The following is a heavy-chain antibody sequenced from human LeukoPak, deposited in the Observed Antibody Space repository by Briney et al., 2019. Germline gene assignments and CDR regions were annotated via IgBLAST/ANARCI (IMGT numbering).Heavy chain of an antibody. CDR1: GFTFNNYG. D-gene: IGHD2-2*01. Sequence: GGSLRLSCAASGFTFNNYGMHWVRQAPGKGLEWVAVISYDGRNIHYPDSVKGRFTISRDISTDTLWLQMDSLRTEDTAVYYCAKGPLRGTAAAIDYWGQGILVTVSS. CDR3: AKGPLRGTAAAIDY. J-gene: IGHJ4*02. V-gene: IGHV3-30*18. CDR2: ISYDGRNI.